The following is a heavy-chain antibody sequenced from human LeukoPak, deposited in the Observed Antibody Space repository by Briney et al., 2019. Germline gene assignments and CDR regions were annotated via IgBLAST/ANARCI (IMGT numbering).Heavy chain of an antibody. CDR2: INWNGGST. CDR1: GFTFDDYG. J-gene: IGHJ3*02. Sequence: GGSLRLSCAASGFTFDDYGMSWVRQAPGKGLEWVSGINWNGGSTGYADSVKGRFTISRDNAKNSLYLQMNSLRAEDTALYYCARREYYCDSSVRGSNDAFDIWGQGTMVTVSS. CDR3: ARREYYCDSSVRGSNDAFDI. V-gene: IGHV3-20*04. D-gene: IGHD3-22*01.